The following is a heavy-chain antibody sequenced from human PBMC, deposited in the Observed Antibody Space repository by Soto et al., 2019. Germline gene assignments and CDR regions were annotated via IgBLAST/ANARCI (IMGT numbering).Heavy chain of an antibody. D-gene: IGHD2-2*01. Sequence: SETLSLTCAVSGASISSGDYSWGWIRQPPGKGLEWVGGIFYTGTTYYSPSLKDRATISVDTSKNSFSLNLTSVTAADTAVYFCARLVVVAPVANAWGQGTLVTVSS. CDR1: GASISSGDYS. CDR3: ARLVVVAPVANA. CDR2: IFYTGTT. V-gene: IGHV4-39*02. J-gene: IGHJ5*02.